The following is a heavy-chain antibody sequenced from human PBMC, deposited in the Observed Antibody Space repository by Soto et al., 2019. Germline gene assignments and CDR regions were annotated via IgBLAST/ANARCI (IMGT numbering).Heavy chain of an antibody. CDR3: ARDLSGYSSGRYVGYAFDI. J-gene: IGHJ3*02. D-gene: IGHD6-19*01. CDR2: IIPIFGTA. CDR1: GGTFSSYA. V-gene: IGHV1-69*13. Sequence: SVKVSCKASGGTFSSYAISWVRQAPGQGLEWMGGIIPIFGTANYAQKFQGRVTITADESTSTAYMELSSLRSEDTAVYYCARDLSGYSSGRYVGYAFDIWGQGTMVTVSS.